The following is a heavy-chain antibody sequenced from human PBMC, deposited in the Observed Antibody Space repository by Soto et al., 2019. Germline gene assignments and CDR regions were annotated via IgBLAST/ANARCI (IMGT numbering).Heavy chain of an antibody. D-gene: IGHD2-15*01. Sequence: ASVQVSCKASGYTFTSYYMHWVRQAPGQGLEWMGIINPSGGSTSYAQKFQGRVTMTRDTSTSTVYMELSSLRSEDTAVYYCALRRVVVVAATPDDAFDIWGQGTMVTVSS. CDR1: GYTFTSYY. V-gene: IGHV1-46*01. CDR3: ALRRVVVVAATPDDAFDI. CDR2: INPSGGST. J-gene: IGHJ3*02.